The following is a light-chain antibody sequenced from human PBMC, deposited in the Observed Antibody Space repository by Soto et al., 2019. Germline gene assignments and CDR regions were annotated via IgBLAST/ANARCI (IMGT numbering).Light chain of an antibody. CDR1: SSNIGSST. V-gene: IGLV1-44*01. CDR2: SNK. J-gene: IGLJ2*01. CDR3: AAWDDSLNGPV. Sequence: QLVLTQPPSASGTPGQRVTISCSGSSSNIGSSTVNWYHHLPGTAPKLLIYSNKQRPSGVPDRFSGSKSGSSASLAISGLQSEDEADYYCAAWDDSLNGPVFGGGTKVTVL.